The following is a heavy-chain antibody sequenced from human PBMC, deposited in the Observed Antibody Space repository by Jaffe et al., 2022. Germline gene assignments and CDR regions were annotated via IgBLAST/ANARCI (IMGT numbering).Heavy chain of an antibody. D-gene: IGHD5-12*01. CDR3: ATSGPNEYSGYDPGWVDAFDI. Sequence: QVQLVQSGAEVKKPGASVKVSCKASGYTFTGYYMHWVRQAPGQGLEWMGWINPNSGGTNYAQKFQGRVTMTRDTSISTAYMELSRLRSDDTAVYYCATSGPNEYSGYDPGWVDAFDIWGQGTMVTVSS. V-gene: IGHV1-2*02. CDR2: INPNSGGT. J-gene: IGHJ3*02. CDR1: GYTFTGYY.